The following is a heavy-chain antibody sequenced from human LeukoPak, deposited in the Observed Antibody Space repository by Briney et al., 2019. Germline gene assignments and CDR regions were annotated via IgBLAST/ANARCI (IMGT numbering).Heavy chain of an antibody. D-gene: IGHD3-22*01. CDR3: ARGEDYYDSSGYYYGY. CDR1: GGSLSGYY. CDR2: INHSGST. Sequence: SETLSLTCAVYGGSLSGYYWSWIRQPPGRGLEWIGEINHSGSTNYNPSLKSRVTISVDTSKNQFSLKLSSVTAADTAVYYCARGEDYYDSSGYYYGYWGQGTLVTVSS. J-gene: IGHJ4*02. V-gene: IGHV4-34*01.